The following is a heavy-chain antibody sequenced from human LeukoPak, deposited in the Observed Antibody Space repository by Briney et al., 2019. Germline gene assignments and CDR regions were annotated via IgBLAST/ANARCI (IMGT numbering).Heavy chain of an antibody. CDR3: ARERIAAAGLNFDY. CDR2: INPNSGGT. CDR1: GYTFTGYY. D-gene: IGHD6-13*01. Sequence: ASVKVSCKASGYTFTGYYMHWVRQAPGQGLEWMGWINPNSGGTNYAQKFQGRVTMTRDTSISTAYMELSRLRSDDTAVYYCARERIAAAGLNFDYWGQGTLVTVSS. J-gene: IGHJ4*02. V-gene: IGHV1-2*02.